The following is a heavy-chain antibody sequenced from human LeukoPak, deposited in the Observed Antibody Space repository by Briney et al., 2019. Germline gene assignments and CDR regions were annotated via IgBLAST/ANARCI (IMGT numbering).Heavy chain of an antibody. Sequence: SETLSLTCAVYGGSFSGYYWSWIRQPPGKGLEWIGEINHSGSTNYNSPLKSRVTISVDTSKNQFSLKLSSVTAADTAVYYCARGIPAVIWGQGTLVTVSS. V-gene: IGHV4-34*01. J-gene: IGHJ4*02. D-gene: IGHD3-10*01. CDR3: ARGIPAVI. CDR1: GGSFSGYY. CDR2: INHSGST.